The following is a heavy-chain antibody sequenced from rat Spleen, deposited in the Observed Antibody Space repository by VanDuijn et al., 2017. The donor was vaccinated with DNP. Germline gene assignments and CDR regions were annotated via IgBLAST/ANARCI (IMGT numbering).Heavy chain of an antibody. CDR2: ISTSGGST. CDR1: GFTFSSFP. V-gene: IGHV5-46*01. Sequence: EVQLVESGGGLVQPGRSMKLSCAASGFTFSSFPMAWVRQAPTKGLEWVATISTSGGSTYYRDSVKGRFTISRDNAKSTLYLQMNSLRSEDTATYYWTRGGNFDYWGQGVMVTVSS. CDR3: TRGGNFDY. J-gene: IGHJ2*01.